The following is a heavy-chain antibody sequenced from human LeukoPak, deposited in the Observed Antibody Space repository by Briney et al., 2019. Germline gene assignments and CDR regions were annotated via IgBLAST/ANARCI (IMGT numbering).Heavy chain of an antibody. Sequence: ASVTVSCKVSGYTLTELSMHWVRQAPGKGLEWMGGFDPEDGETIYAQKFQGRVTMTEDTSTDTAYMELSSLRSEDTAVYYCATAGGIMTLFTDVFDIWGQGTMVTVSS. CDR1: GYTLTELS. V-gene: IGHV1-24*01. CDR3: ATAGGIMTLFTDVFDI. D-gene: IGHD1-26*01. J-gene: IGHJ3*02. CDR2: FDPEDGET.